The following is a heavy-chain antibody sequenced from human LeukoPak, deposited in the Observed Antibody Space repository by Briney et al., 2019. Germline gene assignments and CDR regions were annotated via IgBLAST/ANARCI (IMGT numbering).Heavy chain of an antibody. D-gene: IGHD3-22*01. Sequence: SETLSLTCTVSGGSISSYYWSWIRQPPGKGLEWIGYIYYSGSTNYNPSLKSRVTISVDTSKNQFSLKLSSVTAADTAVYYCARRQRTYYYDSSGYYGGDDAFDIWGQGTMVTVSS. J-gene: IGHJ3*02. V-gene: IGHV4-59*08. CDR3: ARRQRTYYYDSSGYYGGDDAFDI. CDR1: GGSISSYY. CDR2: IYYSGST.